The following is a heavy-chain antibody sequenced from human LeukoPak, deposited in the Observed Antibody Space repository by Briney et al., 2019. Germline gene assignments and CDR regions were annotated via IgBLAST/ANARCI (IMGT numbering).Heavy chain of an antibody. CDR1: GGSISGYH. CDR3: ARVPRSYYYYYYMDV. CDR2: IYYSGSS. Sequence: SETLSLTCNVSGGSISGYHWSWIRQPPGKGLEWLGYIYYSGSSNYNPSLKSRVTMSTDTPKNQFSLKLSSVTAADTAVYYCARVPRSYYYYYYMDVWGKGTTVTVSS. V-gene: IGHV4-59*01. J-gene: IGHJ6*03.